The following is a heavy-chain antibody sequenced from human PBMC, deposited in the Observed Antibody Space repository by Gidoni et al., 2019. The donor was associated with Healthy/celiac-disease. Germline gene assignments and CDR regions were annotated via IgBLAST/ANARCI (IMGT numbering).Heavy chain of an antibody. V-gene: IGHV3-48*03. CDR3: ARVVPTSYGMDV. CDR2: ISSSGSTI. CDR1: GFPFSSYE. J-gene: IGHJ6*02. Sequence: EVQLVESGGGLVQPGGSLRLSCAASGFPFSSYEMTWVRQAPGKGLGWVSYISSSGSTIYYADSVKGRFTISRDNAKNSLYLQMNSLRAEDTAVYYCARVVPTSYGMDVWGQGTTVTVSS. D-gene: IGHD5-12*01.